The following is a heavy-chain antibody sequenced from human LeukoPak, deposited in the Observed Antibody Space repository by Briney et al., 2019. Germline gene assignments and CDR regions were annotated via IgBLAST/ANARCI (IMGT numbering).Heavy chain of an antibody. Sequence: SETLSLTCTVSGGSISSYYWSWLRQPPGKGREGIGHIYYSGSTIYNPSLPSRVTISVDTSKNQFSLKLSSVTAADTAVFSCARVAPPTTVTIFDYWGQGTLVTVSS. V-gene: IGHV4-59*01. J-gene: IGHJ4*02. D-gene: IGHD4-17*01. CDR2: IYYSGST. CDR1: GGSISSYY. CDR3: ARVAPPTTVTIFDY.